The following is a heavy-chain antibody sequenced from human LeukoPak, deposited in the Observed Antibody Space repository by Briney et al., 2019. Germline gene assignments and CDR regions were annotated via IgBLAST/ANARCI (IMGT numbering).Heavy chain of an antibody. D-gene: IGHD3-10*01. J-gene: IGHJ4*01. Sequence: SETLSLTCAVYGGSFSDYYWTWLRQTPGKGLEWIGQTTHSGHTDYNPSLQSRLTISVDTSKNQFSLSLNSVTAGDTAVYYCARRGVGSATYYQGDFDNWGHGILVTVSS. V-gene: IGHV4-34*01. CDR1: GGSFSDYY. CDR3: ARRGVGSATYYQGDFDN. CDR2: TTHSGHT.